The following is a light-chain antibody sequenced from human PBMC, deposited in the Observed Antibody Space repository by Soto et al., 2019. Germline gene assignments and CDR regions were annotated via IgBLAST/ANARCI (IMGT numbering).Light chain of an antibody. CDR3: AEGDNSLGGLL. V-gene: IGLV1-47*01. CDR1: SSNIGSNY. Sequence: QSVLTQPPSASGTPGQRVTISCSGSSSNIGSNYVYWYQQLPGTAPKLLIYRNNQRPSGVPDRFSGSNSGTSASLAISGPRPEDGVDYYWAEGDNSLGGLLFGGGTRLTAL. CDR2: RNN. J-gene: IGLJ2*01.